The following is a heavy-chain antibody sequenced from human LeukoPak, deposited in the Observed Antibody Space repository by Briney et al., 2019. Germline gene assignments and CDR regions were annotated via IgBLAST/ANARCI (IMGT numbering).Heavy chain of an antibody. CDR2: IYYSGRT. V-gene: IGHV4-39*01. Sequence: PPETLSLACTVSGGSIDSSSHYWGWIRQPPGKGLEWIGSIYYSGRTNYNPSLKSRVTISIDTSKKQFSLKLNSVTAADTAVYFCARQSSGDGDNYLFDYWGQGTLVTVSS. J-gene: IGHJ4*02. CDR1: GGSIDSSSHY. D-gene: IGHD5-24*01. CDR3: ARQSSGDGDNYLFDY.